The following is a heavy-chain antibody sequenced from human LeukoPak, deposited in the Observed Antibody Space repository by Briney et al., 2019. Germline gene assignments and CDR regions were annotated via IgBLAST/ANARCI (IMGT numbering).Heavy chain of an antibody. V-gene: IGHV3-23*01. CDR1: GFTFNTYA. Sequence: GGSLRLLCAASGFTFNTYAMSWVRQAPGKGLEWVSAISGGGGTTHYTDSVKGRFTISRDNSMNTLSLQMNNLRAEDTAVYYCAKEFYFATAVWGQGTTVTVSS. J-gene: IGHJ6*02. D-gene: IGHD2-15*01. CDR2: ISGGGGTT. CDR3: AKEFYFATAV.